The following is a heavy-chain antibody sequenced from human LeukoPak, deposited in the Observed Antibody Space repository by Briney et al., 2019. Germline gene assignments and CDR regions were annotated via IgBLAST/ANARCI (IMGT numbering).Heavy chain of an antibody. V-gene: IGHV3-23*01. CDR1: GFTVSSNY. CDR2: ISGSGGST. Sequence: PGGSLRLSCAASGFTVSSNYMSWVRQAPGKGLEWVSAISGSGGSTYYADSVKGRFTISRDNSKNTLYLQMNSLRAEDTAVYYCAKDDSGYDYFDYWGQGTLVTVSS. J-gene: IGHJ4*02. CDR3: AKDDSGYDYFDY. D-gene: IGHD5-12*01.